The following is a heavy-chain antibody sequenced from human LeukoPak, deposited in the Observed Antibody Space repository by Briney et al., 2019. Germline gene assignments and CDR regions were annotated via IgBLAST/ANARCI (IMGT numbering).Heavy chain of an antibody. CDR1: GFTFSSYS. V-gene: IGHV3-21*01. CDR3: ARVRGQYCSSTSCYVDY. CDR2: ISSSSSYI. J-gene: IGHJ4*02. D-gene: IGHD2-2*01. Sequence: GGSLRPSCAASGFTFSSYSMNWVRQAPGKGLEWVSSISSSSSYIYYADSVKGRFTISRDNAKNSLYLQMNSLRAEDTAVYYCARVRGQYCSSTSCYVDYWGQGTLVTVSS.